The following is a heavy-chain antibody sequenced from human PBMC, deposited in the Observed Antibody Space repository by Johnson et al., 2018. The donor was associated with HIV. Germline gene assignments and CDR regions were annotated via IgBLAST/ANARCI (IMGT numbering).Heavy chain of an antibody. CDR3: ARGCRDGYTCDVFDV. Sequence: VQLVESGGGVVRPGGSPRLSCAASGFTFDDYGMSWVRQAPGKGLEWVSGINSGGDTYYADSVTGRFTISRDNSKNTLYLQMNSLRVEDTAVYFCARGCRDGYTCDVFDVWGQGTRVTVSS. J-gene: IGHJ3*01. V-gene: IGHV3-20*04. CDR1: GFTFDDYG. D-gene: IGHD5-24*01. CDR2: INSGGDT.